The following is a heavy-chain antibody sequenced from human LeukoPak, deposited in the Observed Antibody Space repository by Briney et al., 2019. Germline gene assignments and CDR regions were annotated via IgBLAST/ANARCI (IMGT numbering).Heavy chain of an antibody. J-gene: IGHJ3*02. Sequence: SETLSLTCTVSGGSISSYYWSWIRQPPGKGLEWIGYIYTSGSANYNPSLKSRVTISVDTSKNQFSLKLSSVTAADTAVYYCARHMDSSSSSAFDIWGQGTMVTVSS. D-gene: IGHD6-6*01. CDR1: GGSISSYY. V-gene: IGHV4-4*09. CDR2: IYTSGSA. CDR3: ARHMDSSSSSAFDI.